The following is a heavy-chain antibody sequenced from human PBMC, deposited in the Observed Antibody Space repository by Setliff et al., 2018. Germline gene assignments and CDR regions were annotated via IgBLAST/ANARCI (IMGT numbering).Heavy chain of an antibody. J-gene: IGHJ5*02. Sequence: ASVKVSCKASGYTFTRYGISWVRQAPGKGFEWMGWIGPYNGNTYYAQKFQDRLSMTTDTSTSTAYMELRSLRADDTAVYYCERLVRHCTRISCQRTSEADLWGQGTQVTVSS. CDR1: GYTFTRYG. CDR3: ERLVRHCTRISCQRTSEADL. CDR2: IGPYNGNT. V-gene: IGHV1-18*01. D-gene: IGHD2-15*01.